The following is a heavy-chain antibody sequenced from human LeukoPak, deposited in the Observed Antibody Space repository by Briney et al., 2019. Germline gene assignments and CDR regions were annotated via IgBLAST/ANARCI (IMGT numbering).Heavy chain of an antibody. V-gene: IGHV1-46*01. CDR2: INPSGGST. D-gene: IGHD3-10*01. CDR3: ASQAKGSGPSDDAFDI. Sequence: ASVKVSCKASGYTFTSYYMHWVRQAPGQGLEWMGIINPSGGSTSYAQKFQGRVTMTRDTSTSTVCMELSSLRSEDTAVYYCASQAKGSGPSDDAFDIWGQGTMVTVSS. J-gene: IGHJ3*02. CDR1: GYTFTSYY.